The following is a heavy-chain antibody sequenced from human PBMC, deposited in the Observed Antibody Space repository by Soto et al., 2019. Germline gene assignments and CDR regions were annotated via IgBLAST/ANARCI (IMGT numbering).Heavy chain of an antibody. V-gene: IGHV4-59*13. CDR1: GGSISSYY. J-gene: IGHJ5*02. CDR2: IYDSGST. D-gene: IGHD1-26*01. CDR3: AHSGGYSWGWFDP. Sequence: QVQLQESGPGLVKASETLSLTCTVSGGSISSYYWSWIRQPPGKGLEWIGYIYDSGSTNYNPSLKSRVTIAVDTSKNQFSLKLSSVPTADTAVYYCAHSGGYSWGWFDPWGQGTLVTVSS.